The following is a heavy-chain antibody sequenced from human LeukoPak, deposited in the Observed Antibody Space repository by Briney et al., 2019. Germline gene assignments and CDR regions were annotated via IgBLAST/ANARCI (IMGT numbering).Heavy chain of an antibody. CDR2: IYYSGST. CDR3: ASLSSGWYYYYYGMDV. J-gene: IGHJ6*02. CDR1: GGSISSSSYY. D-gene: IGHD6-19*01. Sequence: SETLSFTCTVSGGSISSSSYYWGWIRQPPGKGLEWIGSIYYSGSTYYNPSLKSRVTISVDTSKNQFSLKLGSVTAADTAVYYCASLSSGWYYYYYGMDVWGQGTTVTVSS. V-gene: IGHV4-39*01.